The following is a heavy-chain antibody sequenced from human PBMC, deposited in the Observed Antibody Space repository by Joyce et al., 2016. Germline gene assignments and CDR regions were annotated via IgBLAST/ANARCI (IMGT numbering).Heavy chain of an antibody. D-gene: IGHD3-22*01. Sequence: EVQLVQSGAEVRKPGESLRISCQGSGYSFPVHWIGCVRQMPGKGLEWMAIIYPGDSTTRYSPSFQGQVTISADKSINTAYLQWSSLKASDTAMYYCARRNFDTVGYYYFDYWGQGTLVTVSS. CDR3: ARRNFDTVGYYYFDY. CDR1: GYSFPVHW. V-gene: IGHV5-51*01. CDR2: IYPGDSTT. J-gene: IGHJ4*02.